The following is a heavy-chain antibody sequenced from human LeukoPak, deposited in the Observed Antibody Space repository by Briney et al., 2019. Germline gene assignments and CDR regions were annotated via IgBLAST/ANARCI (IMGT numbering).Heavy chain of an antibody. Sequence: GASVKVSCKASGYTFSDYGISWLRQAPGQGLEYMGWINTQNGYTDYAQKVQGRVTLTTDTSTTTAYMELRGLRSDDTAVYYCVRDWPGDITGAWGQGTLLSVSS. V-gene: IGHV1-18*01. CDR3: VRDWPGDITGA. D-gene: IGHD1-20*01. J-gene: IGHJ4*02. CDR1: GYTFSDYG. CDR2: INTQNGYT.